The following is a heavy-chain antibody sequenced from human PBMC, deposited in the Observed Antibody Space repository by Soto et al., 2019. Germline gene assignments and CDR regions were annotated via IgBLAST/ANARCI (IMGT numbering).Heavy chain of an antibody. CDR3: ARDASTKAFEY. V-gene: IGHV1-8*02. J-gene: IGHJ4*02. CDR1: GYTFTSYA. D-gene: IGHD5-12*01. Sequence: ASVKVSCKASGYTFTSYAMHWVRQATGQGLEWMGWMNPNSGNTVYAQKFQGRVTMTRNTSISTAYMELSSLRSEDTAVYYCARDASTKAFEYWGQGTLVTVSS. CDR2: MNPNSGNT.